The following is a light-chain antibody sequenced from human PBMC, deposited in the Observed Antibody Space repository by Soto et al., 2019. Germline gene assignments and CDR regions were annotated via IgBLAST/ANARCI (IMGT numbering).Light chain of an antibody. J-gene: IGKJ5*01. CDR3: QQRSNWPIS. V-gene: IGKV3-11*01. Sequence: EMVLTQSPATLSLSPGEIATLSCRSSQSVSKYFAWYQQKPGRAPRLLIYDAFSRATDIPARFIGSGSGTDFTLTISSLETEDCAIYYCQQRSNWPISSGQGTRVEIK. CDR1: QSVSKY. CDR2: DAF.